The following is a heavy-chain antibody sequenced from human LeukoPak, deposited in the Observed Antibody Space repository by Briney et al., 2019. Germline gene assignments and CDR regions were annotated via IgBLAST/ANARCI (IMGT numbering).Heavy chain of an antibody. D-gene: IGHD2-2*01. Sequence: SETLSLTCAVYGGSFSGYYWSWIRQPPGKGLEWIGEINHSGSTNYNPSLKSRVTISVDTSKNQFSLKLSSVTAADTAVYYCARTSFIVVVPAAIKHRRRGRYFDYWGQGTLVTVSS. CDR1: GGSFSGYY. CDR2: INHSGST. CDR3: ARTSFIVVVPAAIKHRRRGRYFDY. J-gene: IGHJ4*02. V-gene: IGHV4-34*01.